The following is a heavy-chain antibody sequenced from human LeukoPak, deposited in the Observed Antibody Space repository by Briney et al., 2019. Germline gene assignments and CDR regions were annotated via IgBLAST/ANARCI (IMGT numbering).Heavy chain of an antibody. CDR1: GYTFTSYG. CDR2: ISAYNGNT. Sequence: ASVKVSCKASGYTFTSYGISWVRQAPGQGLEWMGWISAYNGNTNYAQKFQGRVTITADKSTSTAYMELSSLRSEDTAVYYCASTYKYDILTGYYVGWGQGTLVTVSS. J-gene: IGHJ4*02. CDR3: ASTYKYDILTGYYVG. D-gene: IGHD3-9*01. V-gene: IGHV1-18*01.